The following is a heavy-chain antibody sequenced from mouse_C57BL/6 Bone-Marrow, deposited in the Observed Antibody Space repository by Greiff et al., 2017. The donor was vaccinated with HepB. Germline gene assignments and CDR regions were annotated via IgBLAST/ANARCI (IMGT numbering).Heavy chain of an antibody. J-gene: IGHJ2*01. CDR2: IHPNSGST. D-gene: IGHD1-1*01. CDR1: GYTFTSYW. Sequence: QVQLQQPGAELVKPGASVKLSCKASGYTFTSYWMHWVKQRPGQGLEWIGMIHPNSGSTNYNEKFKSKATLTVDKSSSTAYMQLSSLTSEDSAVYYCARGATVVATCYFDCWGQGTTLTVAS. CDR3: ARGATVVATCYFDC. V-gene: IGHV1-64*01.